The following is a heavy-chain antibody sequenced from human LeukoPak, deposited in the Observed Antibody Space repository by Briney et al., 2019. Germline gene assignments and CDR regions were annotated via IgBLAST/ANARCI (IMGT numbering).Heavy chain of an antibody. Sequence: GGSLRLSCAASGFTFSSYSMNWVRQAPGKGLEWVSSISSSSSYIYYADSVKGRFTISRDNAKNSLCLQMNSLRAEDTAVYYCARGGNSGYVFDYWGQGTLVTVSS. D-gene: IGHD5-12*01. V-gene: IGHV3-21*01. CDR1: GFTFSSYS. J-gene: IGHJ4*02. CDR3: ARGGNSGYVFDY. CDR2: ISSSSSYI.